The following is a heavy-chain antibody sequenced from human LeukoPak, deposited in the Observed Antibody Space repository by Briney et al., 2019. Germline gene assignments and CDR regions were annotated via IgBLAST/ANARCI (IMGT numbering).Heavy chain of an antibody. CDR1: GGTFSSYA. V-gene: IGHV1-69*13. CDR2: IIPIFGTA. Sequence: ASVKVSCKASGGTFSSYAISWVRQAPGQGLEWMGGIIPIFGTANYAQKFQGRVTITADESTSTAYMELSSLRSDDTAVYYCARAYYYDSSGYYSNWGQGTLVTVSS. D-gene: IGHD3-22*01. CDR3: ARAYYYDSSGYYSN. J-gene: IGHJ4*02.